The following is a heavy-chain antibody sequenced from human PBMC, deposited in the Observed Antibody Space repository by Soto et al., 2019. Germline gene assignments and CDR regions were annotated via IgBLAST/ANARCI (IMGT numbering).Heavy chain of an antibody. CDR2: IYYSGST. V-gene: IGHV4-31*03. D-gene: IGHD6-13*01. CDR3: ASSAAGRSYFDY. CDR1: GGSISSGGYY. J-gene: IGHJ4*02. Sequence: QVQLQESGPGLVKPSQTLSLTCTVSGGSISSGGYYWSWIRQHPGKGLEWIGYIYYSGSTYYNPSLKGRVTTAVDTSKNQFSLKLSSVTAADTAVYYCASSAAGRSYFDYWGQGTLVTVSS.